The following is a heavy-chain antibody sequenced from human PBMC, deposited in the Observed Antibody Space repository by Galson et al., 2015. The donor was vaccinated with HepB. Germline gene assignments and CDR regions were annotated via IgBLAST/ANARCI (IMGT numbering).Heavy chain of an antibody. V-gene: IGHV4-59*08. CDR2: IHYSGTT. CDR3: VLVSSGWYKFDY. Sequence: TLSLTCTVSGGSISSYYWNWIRQPPGKGLEWIGYIHYSGTTNYNPSLKSRVTMSVDTSKNQFSLKLSSVTAADTAVYYCVLVSSGWYKFDYWGQGTLVTVSS. J-gene: IGHJ4*02. D-gene: IGHD6-19*01. CDR1: GGSISSYY.